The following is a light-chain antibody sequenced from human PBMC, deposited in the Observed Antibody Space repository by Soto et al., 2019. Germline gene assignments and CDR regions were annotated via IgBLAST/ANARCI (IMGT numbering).Light chain of an antibody. CDR1: QSVSSY. CDR3: QQRSNWPPA. CDR2: DAS. J-gene: IGKJ2*01. Sequence: EIVLTQSPATLSLSPGERATLSCRASQSVSSYLAWYQQKRGQAPRLLIYDASNRATGIPAMVSGSGSGTDFTLTISSLEPADFAIYYCQQRSNWPPAFGQGTKLDVK. V-gene: IGKV3-11*01.